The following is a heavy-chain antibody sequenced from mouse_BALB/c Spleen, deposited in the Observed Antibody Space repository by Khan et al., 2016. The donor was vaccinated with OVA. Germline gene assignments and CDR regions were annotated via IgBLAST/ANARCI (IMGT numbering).Heavy chain of an antibody. V-gene: IGHV5-6*01. CDR3: ASHLTGSFAY. CDR2: ISSGGDYT. D-gene: IGHD4-1*01. Sequence: EVELVESGGDLVEPGGSLKLSCAASGFTFNSYSMSWVRQTPDKRLEWVATISSGGDYTYYPDIVKGRFTISRDNAKNTLYLQMSSLKSEDTAMYYCASHLTGSFAYWGQGTLVAVSS. J-gene: IGHJ3*01. CDR1: GFTFNSYS.